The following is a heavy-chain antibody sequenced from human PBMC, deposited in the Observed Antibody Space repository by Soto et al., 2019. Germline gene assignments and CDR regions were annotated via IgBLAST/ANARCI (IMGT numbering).Heavy chain of an antibody. D-gene: IGHD5-12*01. Sequence: QVQVVQSGAEVKKPGSSVKVSCRASGYTFTTFGMHWVRQAPGQRLAWLGWINTGNGNPKYSQKFQGRVTITRDTSASTAYMDLSGLRSEDTAIYYCARGRSGYDWDFFDFWGQGTLVSVSS. J-gene: IGHJ4*02. CDR2: INTGNGNP. CDR3: ARGRSGYDWDFFDF. CDR1: GYTFTTFG. V-gene: IGHV1-3*04.